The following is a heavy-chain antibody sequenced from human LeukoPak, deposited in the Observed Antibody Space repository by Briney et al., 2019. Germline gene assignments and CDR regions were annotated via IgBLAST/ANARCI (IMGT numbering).Heavy chain of an antibody. D-gene: IGHD6-6*01. CDR1: GFTFSSYA. V-gene: IGHV3-23*01. J-gene: IGHJ6*02. CDR2: ISGSGGGT. Sequence: PGGSLRLSCAASGFTFSSYAVSWVRQAPGKGLEWVSGISGSGGGTYYADSVKGRFTISRDNSKNTLYLQMNSLRAEDTAVYYCAKDSSSSNSYCGMDVWGQGTTVTVSS. CDR3: AKDSSSSNSYCGMDV.